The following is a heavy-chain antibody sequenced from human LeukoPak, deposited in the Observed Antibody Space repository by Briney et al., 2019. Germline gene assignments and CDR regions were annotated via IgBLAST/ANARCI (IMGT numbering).Heavy chain of an antibody. CDR2: ISSSSSYI. V-gene: IGHV3-21*01. Sequence: GGSLRLSCAASGFMFDDYGMSWVRQAPGKGLEWVSSISSSSSYIYYADSVKGRFTISRDNAKNSLYLQMNSLRAEDTAVYYCTDGMITGAFDIWGQGTMVTVSS. CDR3: TDGMITGAFDI. J-gene: IGHJ3*02. CDR1: GFMFDDYG. D-gene: IGHD3-16*01.